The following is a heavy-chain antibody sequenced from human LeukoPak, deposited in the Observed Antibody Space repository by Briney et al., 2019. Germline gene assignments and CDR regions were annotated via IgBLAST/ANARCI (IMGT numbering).Heavy chain of an antibody. CDR1: GFTFSSYA. Sequence: PGGSLRLSCAASGFTFSSYAMSWVRQAPGKGLEWVSAISGSGGSTYYADSVKGRFTISRDNSKNTLYLQMNSLRAEDAAVYYCARGRSPQWFGELLSFDYWAQGTLVTVSS. J-gene: IGHJ4*02. CDR2: ISGSGGST. CDR3: ARGRSPQWFGELLSFDY. V-gene: IGHV3-23*01. D-gene: IGHD3-10*01.